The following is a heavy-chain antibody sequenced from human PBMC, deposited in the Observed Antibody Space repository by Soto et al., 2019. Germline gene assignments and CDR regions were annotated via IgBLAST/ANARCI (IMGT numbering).Heavy chain of an antibody. CDR2: ISAYNGNT. Sequence: ASVKVSCKAPGYTFTSYGISWVRQAPGQGLEWMGWISAYNGNTNYAQKFQGRVTMTTDTSTSTAYMELRSLRSDDTAVYYCARDVWYYDFRSGYYSDRCDYWGQGTRVTVSS. CDR1: GYTFTSYG. D-gene: IGHD3-3*01. J-gene: IGHJ4*02. CDR3: ARDVWYYDFRSGYYSDRCDY. V-gene: IGHV1-18*01.